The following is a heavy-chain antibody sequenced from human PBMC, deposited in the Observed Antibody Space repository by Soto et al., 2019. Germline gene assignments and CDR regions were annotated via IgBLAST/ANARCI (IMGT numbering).Heavy chain of an antibody. CDR2: IYYSGST. CDR1: GGSISSSSYY. V-gene: IGHV4-39*01. Sequence: PSETLSLTCTVSGGSISSSSYYWGWMRQPPGKGLEWIGSIYYSGSTYYNPSLKSRVTISVDTSKNQFSLKLSSVTAADTAVYCCARQVPAAIRLGWFDPWGQGTLVTVSS. D-gene: IGHD2-2*02. CDR3: ARQVPAAIRLGWFDP. J-gene: IGHJ5*02.